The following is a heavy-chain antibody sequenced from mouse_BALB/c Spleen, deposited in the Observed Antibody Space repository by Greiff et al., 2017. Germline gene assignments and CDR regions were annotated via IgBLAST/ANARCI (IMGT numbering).Heavy chain of an antibody. CDR2: INPSNGGT. J-gene: IGHJ3*01. CDR1: GYTFPRYY. CDR3: TRSPYGNGARFLAY. D-gene: IGHD2-10*02. Sequence: VQLQQSGAELVKPGASVTLSCKASGYTFPRYYMYWVKQRPGQGLAWIGEINPSNGGTNFNEKFKSKATLTVDTSSSTAYMQLSSLTSEDSAVYYCTRSPYGNGARFLAYWGQGTLVTVSA. V-gene: IGHV1S81*02.